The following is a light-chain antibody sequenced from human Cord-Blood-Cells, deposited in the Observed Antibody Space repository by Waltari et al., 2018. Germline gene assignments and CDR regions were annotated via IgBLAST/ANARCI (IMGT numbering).Light chain of an antibody. J-gene: IGLJ3*02. Sequence: NFMLTQPHSVSECPGKTVTISCTRSSGRIASNYVKWYQQRPGSSPTTVIYEDNQRPSGVPDRFSGSIDSSSNSASLTISGLKTEDEADYYCQSYDSSNQVFGGGTKLTVL. CDR2: EDN. CDR1: SGRIASNY. V-gene: IGLV6-57*01. CDR3: QSYDSSNQV.